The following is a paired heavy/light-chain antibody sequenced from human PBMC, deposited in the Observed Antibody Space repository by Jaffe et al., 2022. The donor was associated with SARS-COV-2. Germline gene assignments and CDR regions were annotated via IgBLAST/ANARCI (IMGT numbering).Heavy chain of an antibody. D-gene: IGHD6-19*01. Sequence: EVQLSESGGGLVQPGGSLRLSCAVSGFTFSSYAMSWVRQAPGKGLEWVSLISDSGDYTYYADSVKGRFTISRDNSKNTLYLQMNSLRAEDTAVYFCAKITRNSGWVTAFDYWGQGALVTVSS. CDR1: GFTFSSYA. V-gene: IGHV3-23*01. CDR2: ISDSGDYT. CDR3: AKITRNSGWVTAFDY. J-gene: IGHJ4*02.
Light chain of an antibody. V-gene: IGLV1-51*02. CDR3: GTWDSSLSAAV. CDR2: ENN. Sequence: QSVLTQPPSVSAAPGQKVTISCSGSNSNIGNNFVCWYQQLPGTAPKLLIYENNKRPSGIPDRFSGSKSGTSATLGITGLQTGDEADYYCGTWDSSLSAAVFGGGTKLTVL. J-gene: IGLJ2*01. CDR1: NSNIGNNF.